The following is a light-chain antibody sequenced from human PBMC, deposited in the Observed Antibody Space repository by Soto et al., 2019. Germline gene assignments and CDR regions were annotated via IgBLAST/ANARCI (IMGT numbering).Light chain of an antibody. V-gene: IGKV3-11*01. Sequence: PCERATVSCTASQSVRSYLAWYQHKPGQAPRLLIYDSSKRATGIPVRLSGSGSGTDFTLTISSLAPEDVAVYYCQQHSEWYTFGQGTRLEIK. CDR3: QQHSEWYT. CDR1: QSVRSY. J-gene: IGKJ5*01. CDR2: DSS.